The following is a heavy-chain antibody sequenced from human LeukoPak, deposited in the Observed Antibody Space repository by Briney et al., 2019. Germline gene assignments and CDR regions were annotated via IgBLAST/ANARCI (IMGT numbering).Heavy chain of an antibody. D-gene: IGHD6-6*01. CDR1: GFTFSNYG. Sequence: GGSLRLSCAASGFTFSNYGMNWVRQAPGKGREWVSYISSSSRNINYADSVRGRFTISRNNAESSLYLQMNSLRVDDRAIYYCTRGGAARPDYWGQGTLVTVSS. CDR3: TRGGAARPDY. V-gene: IGHV3-48*04. J-gene: IGHJ4*02. CDR2: ISSSSRNI.